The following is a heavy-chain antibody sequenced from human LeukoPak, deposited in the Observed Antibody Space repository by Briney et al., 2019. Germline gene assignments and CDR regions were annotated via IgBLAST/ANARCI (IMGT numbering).Heavy chain of an antibody. D-gene: IGHD6-19*01. CDR3: ASCSSGWSEFDY. CDR2: IVVGSGNA. Sequence: GASVKVSCKASGFTFTNSAIQWVRQARGQRLEWLGWIVVGSGNANYAQKFQDRVIITRDMSTSTAYMELRSLRSDDTAVHYCASCSSGWSEFDYWGQGTLVTVSS. CDR1: GFTFTNSA. V-gene: IGHV1-58*02. J-gene: IGHJ4*02.